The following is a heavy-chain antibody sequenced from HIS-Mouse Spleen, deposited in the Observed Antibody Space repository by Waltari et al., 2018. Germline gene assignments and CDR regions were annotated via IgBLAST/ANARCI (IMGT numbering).Heavy chain of an antibody. CDR2: ISYDGSNK. CDR1: GFTFSSYA. Sequence: QVQLVWSGGGVVQPGRSLRLSCAASGFTFSSYASPWVRQAPGKGLEWVAVISYDGSNKYYADSVKGRFTISRDNSKNTLYLQMNSLRAEDTAVYYCARDRGDHAFDIWGQGTMVTVSS. V-gene: IGHV3-30*04. CDR3: ARDRGDHAFDI. J-gene: IGHJ3*02. D-gene: IGHD3-10*01.